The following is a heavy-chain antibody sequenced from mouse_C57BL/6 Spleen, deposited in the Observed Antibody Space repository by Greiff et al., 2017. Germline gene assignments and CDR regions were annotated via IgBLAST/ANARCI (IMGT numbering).Heavy chain of an antibody. D-gene: IGHD2-14*01. CDR1: GYAFSSSW. CDR2: IYPGDGDT. J-gene: IGHJ2*01. V-gene: IGHV1-82*01. CDR3: ARIGDYFDY. Sequence: QVQLKESGPELVKPGASVKISCKASGYAFSSSWMNWVKQRPGKGLEWIGRIYPGDGDTNYNGKFKGKATLTADESSSTAYMQLSSLTSEDSAVYFCARIGDYFDYWGQGTTLTVST.